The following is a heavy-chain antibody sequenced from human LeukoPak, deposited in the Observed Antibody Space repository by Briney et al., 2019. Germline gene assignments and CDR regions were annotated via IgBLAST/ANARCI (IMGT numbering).Heavy chain of an antibody. CDR2: MIGTGDT. D-gene: IGHD5-24*01. J-gene: IGHJ5*02. V-gene: IGHV3-23*01. CDR1: GFNFGNFA. CDR3: AKDMHYNDGRWEFDP. Sequence: GGSLRLSCVASGFNFGNFAVTWVRQAPGKGLEWVSGMIGTGDTYYADSVKGRFTMFRDYSRTTLYLQMNNLIFEDTAIYYCAKDMHYNDGRWEFDPWGQGTLVTVPS.